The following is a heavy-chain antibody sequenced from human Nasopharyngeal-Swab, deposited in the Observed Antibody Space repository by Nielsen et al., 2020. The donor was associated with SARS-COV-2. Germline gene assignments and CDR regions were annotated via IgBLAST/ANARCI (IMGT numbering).Heavy chain of an antibody. CDR3: ARPMRPMGHYYFGMDV. CDR1: GYSFTTYW. Sequence: GESLISCKGSGYSFTTYWIGWVRQMPGKGLEWMEIIYPGDSNTRYSPSFQGQVTISVDKYRSTAYLQWSSLKASDTAIYYCARPMRPMGHYYFGMDVWGQGTTVTVSS. CDR2: IYPGDSNT. D-gene: IGHD1-26*01. V-gene: IGHV5-51*01. J-gene: IGHJ6*02.